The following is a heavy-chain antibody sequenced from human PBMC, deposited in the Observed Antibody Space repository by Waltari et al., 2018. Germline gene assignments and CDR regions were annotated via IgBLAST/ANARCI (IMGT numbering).Heavy chain of an antibody. D-gene: IGHD1-26*01. J-gene: IGHJ4*02. CDR2: IKTKADGGTT. Sequence: EVQLVESGGGLVKPGGSLRLSCTASGFSFNQAWLSWVRQAPGKGLEWVGRIKTKADGGTTEYAAHMKGRFTISRDDSKNTLHLQMNSLETEDTAVYYCTTGRGSPAGYWGQGTLVTVSS. V-gene: IGHV3-15*01. CDR1: GFSFNQAW. CDR3: TTGRGSPAGY.